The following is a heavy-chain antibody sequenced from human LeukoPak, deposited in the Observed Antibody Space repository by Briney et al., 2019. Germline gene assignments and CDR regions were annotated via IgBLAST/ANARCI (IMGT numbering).Heavy chain of an antibody. Sequence: SETLSLTCTVSDYSISSGYYWGWIRQPPGKGLEWIGTIYHSGSTYYNPSLKSRVTISIDTSKNQFSLKLSSVTAADTAVYYCARDLVSSGFYTMYYFDYWGQGTLVIVSS. D-gene: IGHD3-22*01. CDR2: IYHSGST. CDR1: DYSISSGYY. J-gene: IGHJ4*02. V-gene: IGHV4-38-2*02. CDR3: ARDLVSSGFYTMYYFDY.